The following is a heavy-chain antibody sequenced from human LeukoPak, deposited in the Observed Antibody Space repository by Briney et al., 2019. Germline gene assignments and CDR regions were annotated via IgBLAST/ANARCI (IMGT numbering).Heavy chain of an antibody. Sequence: ASVKVSCKASGYTFISYGISWVRQAPGQGLEWMGWISAYNSNTNYAQKLQGRVTMTTDTSTSTAYMELRSLRSDDTAVYYCARLGAVATHFDYWGQGTLVTVSS. V-gene: IGHV1-18*01. J-gene: IGHJ4*02. CDR1: GYTFISYG. CDR3: ARLGAVATHFDY. D-gene: IGHD4-23*01. CDR2: ISAYNSNT.